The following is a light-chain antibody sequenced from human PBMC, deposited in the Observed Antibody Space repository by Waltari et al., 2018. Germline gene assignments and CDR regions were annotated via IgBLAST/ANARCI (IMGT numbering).Light chain of an antibody. Sequence: QFVLTQPPSVSGTPGQRVTISCTGSSSNLGEGHHVHWSQKIPGTAPKPLIFGNNNRPSGVPDRFSGSKSGTSASLAITGLQAEDEGDYYCQSFDSRLSDGVVFGGGTKVTVL. J-gene: IGLJ2*01. CDR1: SSNLGEGHH. CDR2: GNN. V-gene: IGLV1-40*01. CDR3: QSFDSRLSDGVV.